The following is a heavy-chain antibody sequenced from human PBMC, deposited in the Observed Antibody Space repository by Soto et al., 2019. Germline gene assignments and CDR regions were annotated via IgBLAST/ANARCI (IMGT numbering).Heavy chain of an antibody. CDR2: ISGSGGST. V-gene: IGHV3-23*01. CDR3: AKGGGGGFFYYYYGMDV. CDR1: VFTFSSYA. D-gene: IGHD3-16*01. J-gene: IGHJ6*02. Sequence: PGGSLRLSCAASVFTFSSYAMSWVRQAPGKGLEWVSAISGSGGSTYYADSVKGRFTISRDNSKNTLYLQMNSLRAEDTAVYYCAKGGGGGFFYYYYGMDVWGQGTTVTVSS.